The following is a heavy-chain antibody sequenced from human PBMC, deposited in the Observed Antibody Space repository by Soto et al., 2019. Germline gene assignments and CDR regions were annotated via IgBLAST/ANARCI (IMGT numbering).Heavy chain of an antibody. V-gene: IGHV3-21*01. CDR3: ASMNVVAAENAFDI. CDR2: ISSSSSHI. Sequence: GGSLRLSCAASGFTFSSYSMNWVRQAPGKGLEWVTCISSSSSHIYYVDSVKGRFTISRDNAKNSLYLQMNSLRVEDTAVYYCASMNVVAAENAFDIWGQGTLVTVSS. CDR1: GFTFSSYS. D-gene: IGHD2-21*01. J-gene: IGHJ4*02.